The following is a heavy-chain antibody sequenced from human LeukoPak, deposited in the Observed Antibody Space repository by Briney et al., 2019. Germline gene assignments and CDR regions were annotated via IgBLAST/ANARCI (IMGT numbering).Heavy chain of an antibody. CDR3: ASGPGYYDSSGYN. V-gene: IGHV3-7*01. CDR2: IKQDGSEK. J-gene: IGHJ4*02. CDR1: GFTFSSYW. Sequence: PGGSLRLSCAASGFTFSSYWMSWVRQAPGKGLEWVANIKQDGSEKYYVDSVKGRFTISRDNAKNSLYLQMNSLRAEDTAVYYCASGPGYYDSSGYNWGQGTLVTVPS. D-gene: IGHD3-22*01.